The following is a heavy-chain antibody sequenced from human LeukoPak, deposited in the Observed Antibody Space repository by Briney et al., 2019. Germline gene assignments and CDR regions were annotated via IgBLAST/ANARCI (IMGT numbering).Heavy chain of an antibody. Sequence: SETLSLTCTVSGGSISSGSYYWSWIRQPAGKGLEWIGRIYTSGSTYYNPSLKSRVTISVDTSKNQFSLKLSSVTAADTAVYYCATYSSGWYPFDYWGQGTLVTVSS. CDR2: IYTSGST. CDR3: ATYSSGWYPFDY. D-gene: IGHD6-19*01. CDR1: GGSISSGSYY. J-gene: IGHJ4*02. V-gene: IGHV4-61*02.